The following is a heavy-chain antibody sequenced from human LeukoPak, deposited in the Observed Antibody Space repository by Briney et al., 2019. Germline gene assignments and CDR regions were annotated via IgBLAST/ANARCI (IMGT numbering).Heavy chain of an antibody. D-gene: IGHD1-26*01. CDR2: IYYSGST. CDR1: GGSISSSSYY. Sequence: SETLSLTCTVSGGSISSSSYYWGWIRQPPGKGLEWIGSIYYSGSTYYNPSLKSRVTISVDTSKNQFSLKLSSVTAADTAVYYCARDLVGATSVDYWGQGTLVTVSS. CDR3: ARDLVGATSVDY. J-gene: IGHJ4*02. V-gene: IGHV4-39*07.